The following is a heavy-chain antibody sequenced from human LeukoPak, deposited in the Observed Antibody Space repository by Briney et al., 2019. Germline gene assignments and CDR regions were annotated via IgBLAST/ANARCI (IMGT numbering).Heavy chain of an antibody. D-gene: IGHD1-26*01. CDR2: ISGSGDNT. V-gene: IGHV3-23*01. CDR3: AKEVEGGRRESYFDY. Sequence: PGGSLRLSCTASEFTFSSYAMNWVRQAPGKGLEWVSVISGSGDNTDYADSVKGRFTISRDNSKNTLYLQMNSLRAGDTAVYYRAKEVEGGRRESYFDYWGQGTQVTVSS. J-gene: IGHJ4*02. CDR1: EFTFSSYA.